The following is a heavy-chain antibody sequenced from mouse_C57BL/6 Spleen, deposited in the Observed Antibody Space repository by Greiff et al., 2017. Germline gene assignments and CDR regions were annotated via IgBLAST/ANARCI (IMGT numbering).Heavy chain of an antibody. CDR1: GYTFTSYW. CDR2: IDPNSGGT. V-gene: IGHV1-72*01. CDR3: AGLGPAWFAY. Sequence: QVQLKQPGAELVKPGASVKLSCKASGYTFTSYWMHWVKQRPGRGLEWIGRIDPNSGGTKYNEKFKSKATLTVDKPSSTAYMQRSSLTSEDSAVYYCAGLGPAWFAYWGQGTLVTVSA. J-gene: IGHJ3*01.